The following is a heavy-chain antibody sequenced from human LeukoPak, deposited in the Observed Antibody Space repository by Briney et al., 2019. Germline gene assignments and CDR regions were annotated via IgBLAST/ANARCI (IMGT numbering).Heavy chain of an antibody. CDR3: ARDRDSSGYYESIWFDP. CDR1: GFTFSSYS. D-gene: IGHD3-22*01. Sequence: PGGSLRLSCAASGFTFSSYSMNWVRQAPGKGLEWVSSISSSSSYIYYADSVKGRFTISRDNAKNSLCLQMNSLRAEDTAVYYCARDRDSSGYYESIWFDPWGQGTLVTVSS. CDR2: ISSSSSYI. V-gene: IGHV3-21*01. J-gene: IGHJ5*02.